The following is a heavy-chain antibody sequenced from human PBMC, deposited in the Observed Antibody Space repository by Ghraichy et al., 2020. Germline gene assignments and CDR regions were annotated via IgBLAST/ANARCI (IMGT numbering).Heavy chain of an antibody. CDR2: INPYNGFR. CDR3: AGANYDVWSGQRGPFDP. D-gene: IGHD3-3*01. Sequence: ASVKVSCRTSGYSFFSYGITWVRQAPGQGLEGVGWINPYNGFRNISQKVQGRLTMTTDTSTSTAYMELRSLRSDDTAVYYCAGANYDVWSGQRGPFDPWGQGTLVTVSS. J-gene: IGHJ5*02. V-gene: IGHV1-18*01. CDR1: GYSFFSYG.